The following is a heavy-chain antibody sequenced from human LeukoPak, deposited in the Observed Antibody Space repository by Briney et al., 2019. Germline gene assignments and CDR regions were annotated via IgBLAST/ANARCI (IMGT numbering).Heavy chain of an antibody. CDR2: ISYDGSNK. CDR3: ARSVMTAIQLDY. V-gene: IGHV3-30-3*01. J-gene: IGHJ4*02. CDR1: GFTFSSYA. D-gene: IGHD2-21*02. Sequence: GGSLRLSCAASGFTFSSYAMHWVRQAPGKGLEWVAVISYDGSNKYYADSVKGRFTISRDNSKNTLYLQMNSLRAEDTAVYYCARSVMTAIQLDYWGQGTLVTVSS.